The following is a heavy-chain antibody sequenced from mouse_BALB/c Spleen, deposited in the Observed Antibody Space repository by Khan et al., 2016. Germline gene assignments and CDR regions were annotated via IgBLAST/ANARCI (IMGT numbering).Heavy chain of an antibody. V-gene: IGHV6-6*02. Sequence: EVKLEESGGGLVQPGGSMKLSCVASGFTFSNYWMNWVRQSPEKGLEWVAEIRLKSNNYATHYAESVKGRFTISRDDSKSSVYLQMNNLRAEDTGIYYCTRGSRDYWGHGTTLTVSS. J-gene: IGHJ2*01. CDR3: TRGSRDY. CDR1: GFTFSNYW. CDR2: IRLKSNNYAT. D-gene: IGHD1-1*01.